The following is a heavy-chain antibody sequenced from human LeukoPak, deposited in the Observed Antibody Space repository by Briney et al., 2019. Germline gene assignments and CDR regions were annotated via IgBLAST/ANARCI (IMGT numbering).Heavy chain of an antibody. J-gene: IGHJ3*02. V-gene: IGHV3-9*03. CDR1: GFTFGDYA. D-gene: IGHD4-11*01. CDR2: ISWNSGGI. Sequence: PGRSLGLSCAASGFTFGDYAMHWVRQAPGKGLEWVSGISWNSGGIGYADSVKGRFTISRDNAKNSLFLQMNSLRTEDMALYYCATTLTTHDVFDIGGQGTMVTVS. CDR3: ATTLTTHDVFDI.